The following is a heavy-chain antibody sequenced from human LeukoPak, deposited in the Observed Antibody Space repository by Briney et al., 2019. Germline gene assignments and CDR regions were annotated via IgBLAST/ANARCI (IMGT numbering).Heavy chain of an antibody. Sequence: GGSLRLSCAASGFTFSSYAMSWARQAPGKGLEWVSAISGSGGSTYYADSVKGRFAISRDNSKNTLYLQMDSLRAEDTAVYYCANAGYSYGYGMDVWGQGTTVTVSS. CDR2: ISGSGGST. V-gene: IGHV3-23*01. CDR1: GFTFSSYA. CDR3: ANAGYSYGYGMDV. D-gene: IGHD5-18*01. J-gene: IGHJ6*02.